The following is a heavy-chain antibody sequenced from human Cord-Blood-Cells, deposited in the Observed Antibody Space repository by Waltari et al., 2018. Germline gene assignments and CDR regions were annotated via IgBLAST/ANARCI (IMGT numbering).Heavy chain of an antibody. CDR1: GGSISSSSYY. CDR2: IYYSGST. D-gene: IGHD1-7*01. V-gene: IGHV4-39*01. Sequence: QLQLQESGPGLVKPSETLSLTCTVSGGSISSSSYYWGWIRQPPGKGLEWIGSIYYSGSTYYDPSLKSRVTISVDTSKNQFSLKLSSVTAADTAVYYCARHEMELLDYWGQGTLVTVSS. CDR3: ARHEMELLDY. J-gene: IGHJ4*02.